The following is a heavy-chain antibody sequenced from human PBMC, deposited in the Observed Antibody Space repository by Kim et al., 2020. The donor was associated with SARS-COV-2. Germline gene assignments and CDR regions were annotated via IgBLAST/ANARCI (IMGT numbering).Heavy chain of an antibody. CDR2: IYYSGST. J-gene: IGHJ4*02. Sequence: SETLSLTCTVSGGSISSGGYYWSWIRQHPGKGLEWIGYIYYSGSTYYNPSLKSRVTISVDTSKNQFSLKLSSVTAADTAVYYCARGPASWEVPAAQFDYWGQGTLVTVSS. D-gene: IGHD2-2*01. CDR3: ARGPASWEVPAAQFDY. V-gene: IGHV4-31*03. CDR1: GGSISSGGYY.